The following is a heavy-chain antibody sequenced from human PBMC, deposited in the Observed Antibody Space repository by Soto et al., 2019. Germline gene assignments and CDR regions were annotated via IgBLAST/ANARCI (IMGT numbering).Heavy chain of an antibody. Sequence: GGSLRLSCAASGFSVSTNYMSWVRQAPGKGLEWLSLIQSGGSTYYADSVKGRFTISRDNAKNSLYLQMNSLRAEDTAVYYCARSSDVPAVQDDYWGQGTLVTVSS. CDR3: ARSSDVPAVQDDY. V-gene: IGHV3-66*01. D-gene: IGHD2-2*01. CDR1: GFSVSTNY. J-gene: IGHJ4*02. CDR2: IQSGGST.